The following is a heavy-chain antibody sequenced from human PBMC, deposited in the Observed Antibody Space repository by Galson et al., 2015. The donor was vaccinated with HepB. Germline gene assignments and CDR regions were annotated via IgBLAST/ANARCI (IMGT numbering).Heavy chain of an antibody. J-gene: IGHJ6*03. CDR1: GFTFSSYA. Sequence: SLRLSCAASGFTFSSYAMSWVRQAPGKGLEWVSAISGSGGSTYYADSVKGRFTISRDNSKNTLYLQMNSLRAEDTAVYYCARHWGVHYYYYMDVWGKGTTVTVSS. D-gene: IGHD3-10*01. CDR3: ARHWGVHYYYYMDV. CDR2: ISGSGGST. V-gene: IGHV3-23*01.